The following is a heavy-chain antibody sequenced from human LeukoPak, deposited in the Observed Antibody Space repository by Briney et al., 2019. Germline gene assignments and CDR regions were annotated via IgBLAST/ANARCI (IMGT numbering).Heavy chain of an antibody. D-gene: IGHD3-10*01. CDR1: GFTFSSYW. J-gene: IGHJ6*03. V-gene: IGHV3-74*01. Sequence: GGSLRLSCEDSGFTFSSYWIHWVRQAPGKGLVWISRINSDGSSTSYVDSVKGRFTISRDNAKNTLYLQMNSLRAEDTAVYYCARDHRGSGSRYYYYYMDVWGKGTTVTISS. CDR3: ARDHRGSGSRYYYYYMDV. CDR2: INSDGSST.